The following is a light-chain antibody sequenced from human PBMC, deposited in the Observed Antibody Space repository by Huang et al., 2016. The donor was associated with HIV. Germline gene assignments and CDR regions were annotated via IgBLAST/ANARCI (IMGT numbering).Light chain of an antibody. CDR1: QSLSIY. J-gene: IGKJ4*01. CDR3: QQRSNWPGLT. Sequence: EIVLTQSPATLSLSPGERSTLSCRASQSLSIYLDWYQQKPGQPPRLLIYDASNRATGIPDRFSGSGSGTDFTLTISSLDPEDFAVYYCQQRSNWPGLTFGGGTKVEIK. V-gene: IGKV3-11*01. CDR2: DAS.